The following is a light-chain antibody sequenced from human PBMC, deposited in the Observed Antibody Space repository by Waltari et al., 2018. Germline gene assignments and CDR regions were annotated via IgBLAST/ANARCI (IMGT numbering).Light chain of an antibody. CDR1: QSIDNN. CDR3: QQYNRWPPLT. V-gene: IGKV3-15*01. CDR2: GAS. Sequence: EVVMTQSPATLSVSPGERVTLSCKASQSIDNNLAWYQQKPGQAPRLLIYGASTRASCVPARFSGSGSGTEFTLTISSLQSEDCAVFYCQQYNRWPPLTFGGGTKVEIK. J-gene: IGKJ4*01.